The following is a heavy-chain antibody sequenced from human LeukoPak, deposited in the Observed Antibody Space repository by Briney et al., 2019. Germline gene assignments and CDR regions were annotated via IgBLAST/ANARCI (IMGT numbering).Heavy chain of an antibody. CDR3: ARDGNAWIQRWLPPGRDY. Sequence: GASVKVSCKASGYTFTGYYMHWVRQAPGQGLEWMGWINPNSGGTNYAQKFQGRVTMTRDTSISTAYMELSRLRSDDTAVYYCARDGNAWIQRWLPPGRDYWGQGALVTVSS. CDR2: INPNSGGT. CDR1: GYTFTGYY. D-gene: IGHD5-18*01. V-gene: IGHV1-2*02. J-gene: IGHJ4*02.